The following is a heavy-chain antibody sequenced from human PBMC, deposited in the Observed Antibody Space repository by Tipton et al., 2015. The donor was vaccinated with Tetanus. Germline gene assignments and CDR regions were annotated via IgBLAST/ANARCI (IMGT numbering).Heavy chain of an antibody. CDR2: INHSGST. D-gene: IGHD3-3*01. J-gene: IGHJ5*02. V-gene: IGHV4-34*01. CDR3: ARGYVTIFGVVTRWFDP. CDR1: GGSFSGYY. Sequence: TLSLTCAVYGGSFSGYYWSWIRQPPGKGLEWIGEINHSGSTNYNPSLKSRVTISVDTSKNQFSLKLSSVTAADTAVYYCARGYVTIFGVVTRWFDPWGQGTLVTVSS.